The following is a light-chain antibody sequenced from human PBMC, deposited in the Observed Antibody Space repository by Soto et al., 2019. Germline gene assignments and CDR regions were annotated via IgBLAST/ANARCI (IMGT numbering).Light chain of an antibody. V-gene: IGKV2-30*01. CDR2: KVS. J-gene: IGKJ2*01. Sequence: AVLTQSPLSLPVTVGQPASISCRSSLSLVFSDGITYLSWFHQRPGQSPRRLIYKVSNRDSGVPDRFSGSGSVTDFTLKISRVEAEDVGNYYCMQGIYWPPYTFGQGTKLDLK. CDR3: MQGIYWPPYT. CDR1: LSLVFSDGITY.